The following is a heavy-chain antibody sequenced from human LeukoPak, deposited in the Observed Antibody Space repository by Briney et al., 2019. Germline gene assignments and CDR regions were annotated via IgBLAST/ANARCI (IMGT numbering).Heavy chain of an antibody. CDR3: AKIFYMIVVEGAFDI. J-gene: IGHJ3*02. V-gene: IGHV3-20*04. D-gene: IGHD3-22*01. Sequence: GGSLRLSCAASGFTFDDYGMSWVRQAPGKGLEWVSGINWNGGSTGYADSVKGRFTISRDNSKNTLYLQMNSLRAEDTAVYYCAKIFYMIVVEGAFDIWGQGTMVTVSS. CDR1: GFTFDDYG. CDR2: INWNGGST.